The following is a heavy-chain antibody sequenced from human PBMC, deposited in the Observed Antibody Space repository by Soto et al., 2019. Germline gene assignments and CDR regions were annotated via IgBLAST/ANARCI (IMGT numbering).Heavy chain of an antibody. V-gene: IGHV4-31*03. Sequence: QVQLQESGPGLVKPSQTLSLTCTVSGAAIDSGSYYWSWIRQHPGKGLEWIGYIYNRGSAYYNPSHNSRVTISLDASDNLFSLNLRSVTAADTAVYYCATVVGGNSNWFVAWGQGSLVTVSS. D-gene: IGHD2-21*02. CDR3: ATVVGGNSNWFVA. CDR2: IYNRGSA. CDR1: GAAIDSGSYY. J-gene: IGHJ5*02.